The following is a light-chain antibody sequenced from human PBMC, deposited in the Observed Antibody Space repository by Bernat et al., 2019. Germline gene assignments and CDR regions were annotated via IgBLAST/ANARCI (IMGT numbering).Light chain of an antibody. CDR1: SSDVGSYNL. CDR2: EVS. Sequence: QSALTQPASVSGSPGQSITISCTGTSSDVGSYNLVSWYQQHPGKAPKLMIYEVSKRPSGVSNRFSGSKSGNTASLTSSGLQAEDEADYYCCSYAGPWVFGGGTKLTVL. J-gene: IGLJ3*02. CDR3: CSYAGPWV. V-gene: IGLV2-23*02.